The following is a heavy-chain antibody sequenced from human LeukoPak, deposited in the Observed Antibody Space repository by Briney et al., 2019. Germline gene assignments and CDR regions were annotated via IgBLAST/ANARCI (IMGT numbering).Heavy chain of an antibody. V-gene: IGHV4-59*08. CDR1: GGSISSYY. CDR3: ARHLAVAGTFDY. CDR2: VYYSGST. Sequence: PETLSLTCTVSGGSISSYYWSWIRQPPGKGLEWIGYVYYSGSTNYNPSLKSRVTISVDTSKNQFSLKLSSVTAADTAVYYCARHLAVAGTFDYWGQGTLVTVSS. J-gene: IGHJ4*02. D-gene: IGHD6-19*01.